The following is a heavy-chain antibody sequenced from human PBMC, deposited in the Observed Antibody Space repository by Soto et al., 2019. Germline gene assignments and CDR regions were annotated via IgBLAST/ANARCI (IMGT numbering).Heavy chain of an antibody. V-gene: IGHV4-39*01. CDR1: GGYISSSSYY. CDR3: ARLFNSDVLLWFGPAGWFDP. Sequence: SETLSLTCTVSGGYISSSSYYWGWKRQPPGKGLEWIGSIYYSGSTYYNPSLKSRVTISVDTSKNQFSLKLSSVTAADTAVYYCARLFNSDVLLWFGPAGWFDPWGQGTLVTVSS. D-gene: IGHD3-10*01. CDR2: IYYSGST. J-gene: IGHJ5*02.